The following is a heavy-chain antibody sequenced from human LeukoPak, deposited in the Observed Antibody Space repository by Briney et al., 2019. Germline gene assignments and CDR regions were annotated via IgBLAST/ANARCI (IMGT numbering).Heavy chain of an antibody. Sequence: SETLSLTCAVYGGSFSGYYWSWIRQPPGKGLEWIGEINHSGSTNYNPSLKSRVTISVDTSKNQSSLKLSSVTAADTAVYYCARHYDFWSGYFGYWGQGTLVTVSS. CDR2: INHSGST. V-gene: IGHV4-34*01. J-gene: IGHJ4*02. D-gene: IGHD3-3*01. CDR3: ARHYDFWSGYFGY. CDR1: GGSFSGYY.